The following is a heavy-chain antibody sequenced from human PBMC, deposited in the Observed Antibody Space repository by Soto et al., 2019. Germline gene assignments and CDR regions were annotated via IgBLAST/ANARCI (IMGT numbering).Heavy chain of an antibody. D-gene: IGHD3-16*02. J-gene: IGHJ6*02. CDR3: ARALIITFGGVIVKDYYGMDV. CDR2: IIPIFGTA. CDR1: GGTFSSYA. V-gene: IGHV1-69*01. Sequence: QVQLVQSGAEVKKPGSSVKVSCKASGGTFSSYAISWVRQAPGQGLEWMAGIIPIFGTANYAQKFQGRVTITADESTSTAYMELSSLRSEDTAVYYCARALIITFGGVIVKDYYGMDVWGQGTTVTVSS.